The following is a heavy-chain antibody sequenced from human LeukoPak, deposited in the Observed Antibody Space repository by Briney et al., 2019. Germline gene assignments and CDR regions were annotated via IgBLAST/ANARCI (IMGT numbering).Heavy chain of an antibody. CDR2: IYYSGST. CDR1: GGSISSSSYY. CDR3: ARPAVLWFGESARTGWFDP. D-gene: IGHD3-10*01. V-gene: IGHV4-39*01. J-gene: IGHJ5*02. Sequence: SETLSLTCTVSGGSISSSSYYWGWIRQPPGKGLEWIGSIYYSGSTYYNPSLKSRVTISVDTSKNQFSLKLSSVTAADTAVYYCARPAVLWFGESARTGWFDPWGQGTLVTVSS.